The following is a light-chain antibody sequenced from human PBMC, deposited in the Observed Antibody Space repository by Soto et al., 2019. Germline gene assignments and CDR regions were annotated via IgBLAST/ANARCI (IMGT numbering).Light chain of an antibody. J-gene: IGLJ1*01. CDR3: CSYAGSSTYV. CDR2: EVS. CDR1: SSDVGSYNL. V-gene: IGLV2-23*02. Sequence: QSVLTQPASVSGSPGQSITIPCTGTSSDVGSYNLVSWYQQHPGKAPKLMIYEVSKRPSGVSNRFSGSKSGNTASLTISGLQAEDEADYYCCSYAGSSTYVFGTVTKVTVL.